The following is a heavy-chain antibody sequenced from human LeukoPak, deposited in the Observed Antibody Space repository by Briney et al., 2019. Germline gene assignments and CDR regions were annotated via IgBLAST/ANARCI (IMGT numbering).Heavy chain of an antibody. CDR3: AKAKTRPIFDY. J-gene: IGHJ4*02. CDR2: IKQDGSEK. V-gene: IGHV3-7*01. Sequence: PGGSLRLSCAASRFTFSTYWMSWVRQAPGKGLEWVANIKQDGSEKYYADSVKGRFTISRDNSKNTLYLQMNSLRAEDTAVYYCAKAKTRPIFDYWGQGTLVTVSS. D-gene: IGHD6-6*01. CDR1: RFTFSTYW.